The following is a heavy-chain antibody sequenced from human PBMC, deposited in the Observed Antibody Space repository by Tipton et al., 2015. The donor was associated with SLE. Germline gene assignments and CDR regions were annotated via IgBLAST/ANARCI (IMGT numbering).Heavy chain of an antibody. CDR3: ARQLADYYGPGGKTWFDP. CDR1: GGSISSYY. Sequence: LRLSCTVSGGSISSYYWTWIRQPPGKGLEWIGDVHKSGTTNYNPSLKSRVTISLGTSTNQFSLRLSSVTAADTAVYYCARQLADYYGPGGKTWFDPWGQGSLVTVSS. D-gene: IGHD3-10*01. V-gene: IGHV4-59*01. J-gene: IGHJ5*02. CDR2: VHKSGTT.